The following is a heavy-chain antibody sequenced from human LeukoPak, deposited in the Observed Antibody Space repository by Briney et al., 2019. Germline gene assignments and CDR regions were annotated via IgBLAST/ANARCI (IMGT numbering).Heavy chain of an antibody. CDR2: INVGNGNT. CDR1: GYTFTNYA. Sequence: ASVKVSCKASGYTFTNYAMHWVRQAPGQRLEWMGWINVGNGNTKYSQEFQGRVTMTTDTSTSTAYMELRSLRSDDTAVYYCARQWLARPVDYWGQGTLVTVSS. V-gene: IGHV1-3*01. D-gene: IGHD6-19*01. CDR3: ARQWLARPVDY. J-gene: IGHJ4*02.